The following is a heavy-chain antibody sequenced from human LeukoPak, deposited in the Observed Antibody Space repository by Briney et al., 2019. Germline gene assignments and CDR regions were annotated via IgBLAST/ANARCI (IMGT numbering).Heavy chain of an antibody. J-gene: IGHJ3*02. CDR1: GGSISSYH. CDR2: IYYSGST. CDR3: ARRLSPDAFDI. D-gene: IGHD2-21*02. V-gene: IGHV4-59*08. Sequence: KSSETLSLTCTVSGGSISSYHWSWLRQPPGKALEWIGYIYYSGSTNYNPSLKSRVTISVDTSKNQFSLKLSSVTAADTAVYYCARRLSPDAFDIWGQGTMVTVSS.